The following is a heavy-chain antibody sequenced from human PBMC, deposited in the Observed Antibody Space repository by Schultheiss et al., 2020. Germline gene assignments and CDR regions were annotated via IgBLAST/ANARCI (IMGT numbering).Heavy chain of an antibody. Sequence: ASVKVSCKASGYTFTSYGISWVRQAPGQGLEWMGWISTYNGDTNYAQKLQGRVTMTTDTSTSTAYMELRSLRSDDTAVYYCAREVSAVAATGAAFLGYFDYWGQGTLVTVSS. V-gene: IGHV1-18*01. CDR2: ISTYNGDT. D-gene: IGHD6-19*01. J-gene: IGHJ4*02. CDR3: AREVSAVAATGAAFLGYFDY. CDR1: GYTFTSYG.